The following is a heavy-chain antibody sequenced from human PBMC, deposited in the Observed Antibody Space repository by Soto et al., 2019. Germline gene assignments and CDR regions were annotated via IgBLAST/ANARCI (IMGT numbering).Heavy chain of an antibody. Sequence: SETLSLTCAVYGGSFSGYYWSWIRQPPGKGLEWIGEINHSGSTNYNPSLKSRVTISVDTSKNQFSLKLSSVTAADTAVYYCARVPRSLTLGEVDYWGQGTLVTVSS. D-gene: IGHD3-16*01. V-gene: IGHV4-34*01. J-gene: IGHJ4*02. CDR2: INHSGST. CDR3: ARVPRSLTLGEVDY. CDR1: GGSFSGYY.